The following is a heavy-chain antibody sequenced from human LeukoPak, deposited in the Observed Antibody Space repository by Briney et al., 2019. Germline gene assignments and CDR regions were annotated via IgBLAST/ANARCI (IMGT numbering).Heavy chain of an antibody. Sequence: PGGSLRLSCAASGFTFDDYGMSWVRQAPGKGLEWVSGINWNGDRTGYADSVRGRFTISRGNAKNSLYLQMNSLRAEDTALYYCARKGYYGSGTYLDYWGQGTLVTVSS. D-gene: IGHD3-10*01. CDR1: GFTFDDYG. CDR2: INWNGDRT. J-gene: IGHJ4*02. V-gene: IGHV3-20*04. CDR3: ARKGYYGSGTYLDY.